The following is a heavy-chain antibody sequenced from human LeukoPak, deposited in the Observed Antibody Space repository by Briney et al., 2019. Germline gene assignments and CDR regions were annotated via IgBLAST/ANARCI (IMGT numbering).Heavy chain of an antibody. CDR1: GYTFTSYY. V-gene: IGHV1-46*01. D-gene: IGHD2-21*02. CDR3: ARDYCGGDCFPDY. CDR2: INPSGGST. Sequence: ASVTVSCTASGYTFTSYYMRWVRQAPGQGLEWMGIINPSGGSTSYAQKFQGRVTMTRDTSISTAYMELSRLRSDDTAVYYCARDYCGGDCFPDYWGQGTLVTVSS. J-gene: IGHJ4*02.